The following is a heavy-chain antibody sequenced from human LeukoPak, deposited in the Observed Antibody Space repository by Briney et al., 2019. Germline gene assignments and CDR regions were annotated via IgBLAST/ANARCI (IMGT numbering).Heavy chain of an antibody. CDR1: GLTFSSYA. Sequence: PGRSLRLSCAAYGLTFSSYAMSWVRQAPGKGLEWVSAISGSGGSTYYADSAKGRFTISRDNSKNTLYLQMNSLRAEDTAVYYCAKERSYYSGTHINFDYWGQGTLVTVSS. CDR3: AKERSYYSGTHINFDY. CDR2: ISGSGGST. V-gene: IGHV3-23*01. J-gene: IGHJ4*02. D-gene: IGHD1-26*01.